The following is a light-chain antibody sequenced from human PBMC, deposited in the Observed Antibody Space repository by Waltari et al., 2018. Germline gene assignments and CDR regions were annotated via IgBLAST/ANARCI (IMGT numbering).Light chain of an antibody. V-gene: IGLV2-23*02. J-gene: IGLJ2*01. CDR3: CSYAGTKTLI. Sequence: QSALTQPASVSGSPGQSITISCTGTRKDVGSYNLVSWYQKYPGTAPKLIIYEVTKRPSGVPHLFSASKSGNTASLTISGLQSEDEAEYYCCSYAGTKTLIFGGGTILTVL. CDR2: EVT. CDR1: RKDVGSYNL.